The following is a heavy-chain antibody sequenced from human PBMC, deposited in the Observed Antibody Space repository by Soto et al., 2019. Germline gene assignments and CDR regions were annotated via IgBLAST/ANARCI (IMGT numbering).Heavy chain of an antibody. Sequence: QVQLVESGGGVVQPGRSLRLSCAASGFTFSSYGMHWVRQAPGKGLEWVAVISYDGSNKYYADSVKGRFTISRDNSKNTLYLQMNSLRAEDTDVYYCAKEEVYYGSFDYWGQGTLVTVSS. J-gene: IGHJ4*02. D-gene: IGHD3-10*01. CDR2: ISYDGSNK. CDR1: GFTFSSYG. CDR3: AKEEVYYGSFDY. V-gene: IGHV3-30*18.